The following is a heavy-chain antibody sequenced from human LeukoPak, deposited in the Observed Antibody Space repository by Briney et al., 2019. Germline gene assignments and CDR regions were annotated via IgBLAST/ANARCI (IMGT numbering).Heavy chain of an antibody. V-gene: IGHV3-48*03. J-gene: IGHJ5*02. CDR2: ISNSGSTI. CDR1: GFTFSGYE. D-gene: IGHD6-13*01. CDR3: ARTGIAAAGPLNWFDP. Sequence: PGGSLRLSCAASGFTFSGYEMNWVRQAPGKGLEWVSYISNSGSTIYYADSVKGRFTISRDNAKNSLYLQMNSLRAEDTAVYYCARTGIAAAGPLNWFDPWGQGTLVTVS.